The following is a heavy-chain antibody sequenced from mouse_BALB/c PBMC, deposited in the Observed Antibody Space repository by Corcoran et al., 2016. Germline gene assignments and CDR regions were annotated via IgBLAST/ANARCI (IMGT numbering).Heavy chain of an antibody. Sequence: EVQLQQSGAELVKPGASVKLSCTASGFNIKDTYMHWVKQRPEQGLEWIGRIDPANGNTKYDPKFQGKATITADTSSNTAYLQLSSLTSEDSAVYYCARWDWYFDVWGAGTTVTVSS. J-gene: IGHJ1*01. CDR2: IDPANGNT. V-gene: IGHV14-3*02. CDR1: GFNIKDTY. CDR3: ARWDWYFDV.